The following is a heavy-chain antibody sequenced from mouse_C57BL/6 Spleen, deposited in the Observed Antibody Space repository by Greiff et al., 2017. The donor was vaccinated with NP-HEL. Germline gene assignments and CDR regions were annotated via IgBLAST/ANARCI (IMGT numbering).Heavy chain of an antibody. CDR2: ISDGGSYT. J-gene: IGHJ2*01. CDR3: AREVDSSYYFDY. CDR1: GFTFSSYA. V-gene: IGHV5-4*01. D-gene: IGHD3-2*01. Sequence: EVMLVESGGGLVKPGGSLKLSCAASGFTFSSYAMSWVRQTPEKRLEWVATISDGGSYTYYPDNVKGRFTISRDNAKNNLYLQMSHLKSEDTAMYYCAREVDSSYYFDYWGQGTTLTVSS.